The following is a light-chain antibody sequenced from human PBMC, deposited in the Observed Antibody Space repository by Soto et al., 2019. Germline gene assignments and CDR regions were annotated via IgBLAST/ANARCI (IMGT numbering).Light chain of an antibody. J-gene: IGKJ4*01. CDR2: WAS. V-gene: IGKV4-1*01. Sequence: DIVMTQSPDSLGVSLGERATINCKSSQSVLYSSNNKNYLAWYQQKPGQPPKLLIYWASTRESGVPDRFSGRGSGKECTLTISSLQAEDEAVYYCQQYYSTSLTFGGGTKVEIK. CDR3: QQYYSTSLT. CDR1: QSVLYSSNNKNY.